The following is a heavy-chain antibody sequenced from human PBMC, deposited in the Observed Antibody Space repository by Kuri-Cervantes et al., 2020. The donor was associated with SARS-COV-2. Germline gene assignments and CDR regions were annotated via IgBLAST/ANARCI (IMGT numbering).Heavy chain of an antibody. CDR2: IWYDGSNK. Sequence: LSLTCAASGFTFSSYGMHWVRQAPGKGLEWVAVIWYDGSNKYYADSAKGRFTISRDNSKNTLYLQMNSLRAEDTAVYYCARAGQYQLLYDTKEAYYYGMDVWGQGTTVTVSS. J-gene: IGHJ6*02. D-gene: IGHD2-2*02. CDR3: ARAGQYQLLYDTKEAYYYGMDV. CDR1: GFTFSSYG. V-gene: IGHV3-33*01.